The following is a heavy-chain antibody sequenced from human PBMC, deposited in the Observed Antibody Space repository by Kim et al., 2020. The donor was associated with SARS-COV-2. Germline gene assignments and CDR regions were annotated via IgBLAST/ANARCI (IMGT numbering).Heavy chain of an antibody. J-gene: IGHJ6*02. D-gene: IGHD1-20*01. CDR2: TI. Sequence: TIYYADSVKGRFTISRDNAKNSLYLQMNSLRAEDTAVYYCARVGMDGMDVWGQGTTVTVSS. CDR3: ARVGMDGMDV. V-gene: IGHV3-11*01.